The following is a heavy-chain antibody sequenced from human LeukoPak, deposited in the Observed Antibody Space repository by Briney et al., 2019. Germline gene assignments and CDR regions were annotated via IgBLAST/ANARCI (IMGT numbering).Heavy chain of an antibody. CDR2: ISAYNGNT. J-gene: IGHJ6*02. D-gene: IGHD3-3*01. Sequence: GASVKVSCKASGGTFSSYAISWVRQAPGQGLEWMGWISAYNGNTNYAQKLQGRVTMTTDTSTSTAYMELRSLRSDDTAVYYCARALYYDFWSGYSHYYYGMDVWGQGTTVTVSS. CDR3: ARALYYDFWSGYSHYYYGMDV. CDR1: GGTFSSYA. V-gene: IGHV1-18*01.